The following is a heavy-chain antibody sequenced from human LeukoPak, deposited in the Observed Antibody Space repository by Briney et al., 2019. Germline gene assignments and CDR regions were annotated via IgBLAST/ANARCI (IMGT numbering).Heavy chain of an antibody. J-gene: IGHJ4*02. Sequence: ASVKVSCKASGYTFTSYDINWVRQATGQGLEWMGWMNPNSGNTGYAQKFQGRVTITRYTSISTAYMELSSLRSEDTAVYYCARVDCSSTSCYYNVVFDYWGQGTQVTVSS. CDR2: MNPNSGNT. CDR1: GYTFTSYD. V-gene: IGHV1-8*03. D-gene: IGHD2-2*01. CDR3: ARVDCSSTSCYYNVVFDY.